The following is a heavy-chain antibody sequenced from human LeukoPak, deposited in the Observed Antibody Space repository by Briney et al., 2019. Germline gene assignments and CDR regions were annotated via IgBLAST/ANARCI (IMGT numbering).Heavy chain of an antibody. Sequence: PSETLSLTCTVSGGSISSYYWSWIRQPPGKGLEWIGYIYYSGSTNYNPSLKSRVTISVDTSKNQFSLKLSSVTAADTAVYYCARQSDASHCGGEVDYWGQGTLVTVSS. CDR3: ARQSDASHCGGEVDY. D-gene: IGHD4-23*01. CDR2: IYYSGST. V-gene: IGHV4-59*01. CDR1: GGSISSYY. J-gene: IGHJ4*02.